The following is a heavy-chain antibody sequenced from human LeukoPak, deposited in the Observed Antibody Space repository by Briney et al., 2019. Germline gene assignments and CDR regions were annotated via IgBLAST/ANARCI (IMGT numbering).Heavy chain of an antibody. V-gene: IGHV3-23*01. CDR3: AKTAARVVITADAFDI. CDR2: ISGSGGST. D-gene: IGHD3-22*01. J-gene: IGHJ3*02. Sequence: PGGSLRLSCAASGFSFSSYVMSWVRQAPGKGLEWVSAISGSGGSTYYADSVKGRFTISRDNSKNTLYLQMNSLRAEDTAVYYCAKTAARVVITADAFDIWGQGTMVTVSS. CDR1: GFSFSSYV.